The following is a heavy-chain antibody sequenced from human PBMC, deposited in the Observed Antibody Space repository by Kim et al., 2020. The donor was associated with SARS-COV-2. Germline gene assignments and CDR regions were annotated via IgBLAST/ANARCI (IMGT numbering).Heavy chain of an antibody. J-gene: IGHJ5*02. CDR3: ARHVYLMGWFDP. CDR1: GYSFTSYW. CDR2: IEPSDSYT. Sequence: GEALKISCKGSGYSFTSYWISWGRQMPGKGLGWRGRIEPSDSYTNYSPSFQGHVTISSDKSISTAYLQWSSLKASDTAMYYCARHVYLMGWFDPWGQVTLVTVSS. V-gene: IGHV5-10-1*01. D-gene: IGHD2-8*01.